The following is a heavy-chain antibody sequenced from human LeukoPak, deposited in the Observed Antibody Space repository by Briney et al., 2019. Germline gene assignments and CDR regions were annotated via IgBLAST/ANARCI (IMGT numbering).Heavy chain of an antibody. D-gene: IGHD6-19*01. CDR1: GGSISSYY. J-gene: IGHJ5*02. CDR3: ARVAAVAGTRWFDP. Sequence: KASETLSLTCTVSGGSISSYYWSWIRQPPGKGLEWIGYIYYSGSTNYNPSLKSRVTISVDTSKNQFSLKLSSVTAADTAVYYCARVAAVAGTRWFDPWGQGTLITVSS. CDR2: IYYSGST. V-gene: IGHV4-59*01.